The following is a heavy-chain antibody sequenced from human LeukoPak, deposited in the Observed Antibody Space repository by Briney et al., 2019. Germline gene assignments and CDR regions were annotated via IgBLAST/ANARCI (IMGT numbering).Heavy chain of an antibody. Sequence: ASVKVSCKASGYTFTSYYMHWVRQAPGQGLERMGIINPSGGSTSYAQKFQGRVTMTRDTSTSTVYMELSSLRSEDTAVYYCARDRGYGDSLGWFDPWGQGTLVTVSS. CDR3: ARDRGYGDSLGWFDP. J-gene: IGHJ5*02. D-gene: IGHD4-17*01. CDR2: INPSGGST. CDR1: GYTFTSYY. V-gene: IGHV1-46*01.